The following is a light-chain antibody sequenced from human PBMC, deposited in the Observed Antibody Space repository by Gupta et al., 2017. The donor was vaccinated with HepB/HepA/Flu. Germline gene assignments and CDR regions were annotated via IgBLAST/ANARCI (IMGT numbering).Light chain of an antibody. CDR3: QLYDMYPNT. J-gene: IGKJ3*01. CDR2: KAS. V-gene: IGKV1-5*03. CDR1: QSITNW. Sequence: DIQMTQSPSTLSASVGDRVTITCRASQSITNWLAWYQQKPGKAPKVLIYKASNLQSGVPSRFSGSGSETEFTLTISSLHPDDFATYYCQLYDMYPNTFGPGTKVDVK.